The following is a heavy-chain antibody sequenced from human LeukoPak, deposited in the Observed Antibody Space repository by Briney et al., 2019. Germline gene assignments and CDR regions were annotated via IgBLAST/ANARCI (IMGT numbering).Heavy chain of an antibody. CDR1: GFTFSSYA. Sequence: GGSLRLSCAASGFTFSSYAMSWVRQAPGKGLEWVSAISGSGGSTYYADSVKGRFTISRDNSKNTLYLQMNSLRAEDTAVYYCATLGYCSSTSCIYNYYYYGMDVWGKETTVTVSS. V-gene: IGHV3-23*01. CDR2: ISGSGGST. J-gene: IGHJ6*04. CDR3: ATLGYCSSTSCIYNYYYYGMDV. D-gene: IGHD2-2*01.